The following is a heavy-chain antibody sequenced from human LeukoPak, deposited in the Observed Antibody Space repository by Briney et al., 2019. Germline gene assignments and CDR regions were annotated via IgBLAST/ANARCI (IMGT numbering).Heavy chain of an antibody. CDR1: GGAFSRYA. Sequence: PVKVSCKVSGGAFSRYAISWVRQAPGRGLEWMGGIIPIFGTPKFAQKFQGRVTITADESTASAYLELSRLRSEDTAVYYCARGVSLFNWNDDQTQGNYYYYEMDVWGQGTTVTVSS. CDR2: IIPIFGTP. D-gene: IGHD1-1*01. J-gene: IGHJ6*02. CDR3: ARGVSLFNWNDDQTQGNYYYYEMDV. V-gene: IGHV1-69*13.